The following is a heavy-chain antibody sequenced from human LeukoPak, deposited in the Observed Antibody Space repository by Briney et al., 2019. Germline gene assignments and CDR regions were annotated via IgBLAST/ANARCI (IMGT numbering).Heavy chain of an antibody. CDR1: GYTFTSYD. CDR3: ARDPRIAVAGTKNWFDP. J-gene: IGHJ5*02. CDR2: MNPNSGNT. D-gene: IGHD6-19*01. V-gene: IGHV1-8*01. Sequence: ASVKVSCKASGYTFTSYDINWVRQATGQGLEWMGWMNPNSGNTGYAQKFQGRVTMTRNTSISTAYMELSSLRSEDTAVYYCARDPRIAVAGTKNWFDPWGQGTLVTVSS.